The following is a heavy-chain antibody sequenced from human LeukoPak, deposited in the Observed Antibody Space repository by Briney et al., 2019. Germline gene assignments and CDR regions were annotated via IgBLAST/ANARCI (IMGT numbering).Heavy chain of an antibody. CDR3: ARDSHYDILTGFYYYGMDV. J-gene: IGHJ6*02. CDR2: IYSGGST. Sequence: GGSLRLSCAASGFTVSSNYMSWVRQAPGKGLEWVSVIYSGGSTYYADSVKGRFTISRDNSKNTLYLQMNSLRAEDTAVYYCARDSHYDILTGFYYYGMDVWGQGTTVTVPS. V-gene: IGHV3-53*01. CDR1: GFTVSSNY. D-gene: IGHD3-9*01.